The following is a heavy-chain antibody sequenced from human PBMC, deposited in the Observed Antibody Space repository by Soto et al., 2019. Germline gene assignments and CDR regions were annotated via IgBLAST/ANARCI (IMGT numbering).Heavy chain of an antibody. J-gene: IGHJ6*02. Sequence: GGSLRLSCAASGFTFSSYGMHWVRQAPGKGLEWVAVIWYDGSNKYYADSVKGRFTISRDNSKNTLYLQMNSLRAEDTAVYYCARDADGDTIFGVVIIPSYGMDVWGQGTTVTVSS. CDR2: IWYDGSNK. V-gene: IGHV3-33*01. D-gene: IGHD3-3*01. CDR1: GFTFSSYG. CDR3: ARDADGDTIFGVVIIPSYGMDV.